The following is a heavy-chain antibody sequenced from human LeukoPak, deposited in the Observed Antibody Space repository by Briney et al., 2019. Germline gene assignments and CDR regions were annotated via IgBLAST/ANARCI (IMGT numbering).Heavy chain of an antibody. CDR2: IYYSGST. CDR1: GGSISSSSYY. V-gene: IGHV4-39*07. D-gene: IGHD3-3*01. J-gene: IGHJ5*02. Sequence: PSETLSLTCTVSGGSISSSSYYWGWIRQPPGKGLEWIGSIYYSGSTYYNPSLKSRVTISVDTSKNQFSLKLSSVTAADTAVYYCGRERITIFGVVTNWFDPWGQGTLVTVSS. CDR3: GRERITIFGVVTNWFDP.